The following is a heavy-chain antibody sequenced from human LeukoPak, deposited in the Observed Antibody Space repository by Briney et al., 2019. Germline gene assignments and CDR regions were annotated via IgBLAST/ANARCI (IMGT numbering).Heavy chain of an antibody. CDR3: ARGQVAGSYYMDV. V-gene: IGHV1-2*02. J-gene: IGHJ6*03. CDR2: INPNSGGT. D-gene: IGHD6-19*01. Sequence: GASVKVSCKASGYTFTGYYMHWVRQAPGQGLEWMGWINPNSGGTNYAQKFQGRVTMTRDTSITTAYMELSRLRSDDTAVYYCARGQVAGSYYMDVWGKGTTVTVSS. CDR1: GYTFTGYY.